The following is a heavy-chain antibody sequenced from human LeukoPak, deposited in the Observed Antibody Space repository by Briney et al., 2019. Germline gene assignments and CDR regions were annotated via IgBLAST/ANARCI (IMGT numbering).Heavy chain of an antibody. CDR1: GYTFTGYY. CDR2: INPNSGGT. V-gene: IGHV1-2*02. D-gene: IGHD6-13*01. J-gene: IGHJ5*02. Sequence: ASVKVSCKASGYTFTGYYMHWVRQAPGQGLEWMAWINPNSGGTNYAQKFQGRVTMTRDTSISTAYMELSRLRSDDTAVYYCARDRGSSWYDWFDPWGQGTLVTVSS. CDR3: ARDRGSSWYDWFDP.